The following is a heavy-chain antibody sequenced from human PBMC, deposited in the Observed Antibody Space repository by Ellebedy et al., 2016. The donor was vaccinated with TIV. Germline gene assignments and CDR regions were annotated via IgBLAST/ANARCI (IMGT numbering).Heavy chain of an antibody. CDR2: ISFDGSNK. J-gene: IGHJ4*02. CDR3: AREVGGSGLFDY. CDR1: GFTFSSYD. Sequence: PGGSLRLSCAASGFTFSSYDMHWVRQAPGKGLEWVAVISFDGSNKYYADSVKGRFTISRDNAKNSLYLQMNSLRAEDTAVYYCAREVGGSGLFDYWGQGTLVTVSS. D-gene: IGHD1-26*01. V-gene: IGHV3-30*03.